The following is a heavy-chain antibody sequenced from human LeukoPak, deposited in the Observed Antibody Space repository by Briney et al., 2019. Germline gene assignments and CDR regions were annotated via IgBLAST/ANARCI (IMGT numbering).Heavy chain of an antibody. CDR3: ARDRDSSGWWVFHKEYYYYYMDV. CDR1: GYTFTSYG. Sequence: GASVKVSCKASGYTFTSYGISWVRQAPGQGLEWMGWISAYNGNTNYAQKLQGRVTMTTDTSTSTAYMELRSLRSDDTAVYYCARDRDSSGWWVFHKEYYYYYMDVWGKGTTVTVSS. CDR2: ISAYNGNT. J-gene: IGHJ6*03. V-gene: IGHV1-18*01. D-gene: IGHD6-19*01.